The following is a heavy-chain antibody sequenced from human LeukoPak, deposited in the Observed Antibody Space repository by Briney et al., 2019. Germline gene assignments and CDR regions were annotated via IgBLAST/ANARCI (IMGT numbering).Heavy chain of an antibody. V-gene: IGHV3-11*04. CDR3: GGGAAAASLGYAFDI. Sequence: GGSLRLSCAASGFTFSDYYMSWIRQAPGKGLEWVSYISSSGSNIYYADSVKGRFTISRDNAKNSLYLQMNSLRAEDTAVYYCGGGAAAASLGYAFDIWGKGTMVTVSS. J-gene: IGHJ3*02. CDR1: GFTFSDYY. D-gene: IGHD6-13*01. CDR2: ISSSGSNI.